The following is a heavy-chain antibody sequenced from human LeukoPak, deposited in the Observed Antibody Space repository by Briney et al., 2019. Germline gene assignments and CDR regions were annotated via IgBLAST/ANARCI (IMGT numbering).Heavy chain of an antibody. CDR3: ARSADCGGDCYIFDY. CDR1: GYSFTSYW. J-gene: IGHJ4*02. D-gene: IGHD2-21*02. Sequence: GESLKIFCKGSGYSFTSYWIGWVRQMPGKGLEWMGIIYPGDSDTRYSPSFQGQVTISADKSISTAYLQWSSLKASDTAMYYCARSADCGGDCYIFDYWGQGTLVTVSS. CDR2: IYPGDSDT. V-gene: IGHV5-51*01.